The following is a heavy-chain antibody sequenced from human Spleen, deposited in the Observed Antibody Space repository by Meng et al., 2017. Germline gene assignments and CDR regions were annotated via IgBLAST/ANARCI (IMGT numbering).Heavy chain of an antibody. CDR1: GYSISSDYY. Sequence: SETLSLTCTVSGYSISSDYYWGWIRQPPGKGLEWVGNIFHSGGTYYNPSLKSRVTISVDTSKNQFSLKLSYVTAADTAVYYCARVAYYYESSGYFAYWGQGTLVTVSS. CDR3: ARVAYYYESSGYFAY. V-gene: IGHV4-38-2*02. D-gene: IGHD3-22*01. J-gene: IGHJ4*02. CDR2: IFHSGGT.